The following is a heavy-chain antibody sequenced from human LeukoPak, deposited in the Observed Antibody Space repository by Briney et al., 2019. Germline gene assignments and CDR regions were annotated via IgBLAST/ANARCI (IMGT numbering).Heavy chain of an antibody. V-gene: IGHV1-18*01. J-gene: IGHJ5*02. D-gene: IGHD3-9*01. CDR3: AIAPVGYDDILTGYYGRDTRFDP. CDR1: GYTFTSYG. CDR2: ISAYNGNT. Sequence: GASVKVSCKASGYTFTSYGISWVRQAPGQGLEGMGWISAYNGNTNYAQKLQGRVTMTTDTSTSTAYMELRSLRSDDTAVYYCAIAPVGYDDILTGYYGRDTRFDPWGQGTLATVSS.